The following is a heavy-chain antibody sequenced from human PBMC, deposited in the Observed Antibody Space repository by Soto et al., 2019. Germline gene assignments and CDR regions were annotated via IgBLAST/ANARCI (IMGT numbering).Heavy chain of an antibody. CDR1: GGTFSSYA. CDR3: AREVSSSWYPLPSYYYGMDV. J-gene: IGHJ6*02. V-gene: IGHV1-69*12. Sequence: QVQLVQSGAEVKKPGSSVKVSCKASGGTFSSYAISWVRQAPGQGLEWMGGIIPIFGTANYAQKFQGRVTITADESTSTAYMELSSMRSEDTAVYYCAREVSSSWYPLPSYYYGMDVWGQGTTVTVSS. CDR2: IIPIFGTA. D-gene: IGHD6-13*01.